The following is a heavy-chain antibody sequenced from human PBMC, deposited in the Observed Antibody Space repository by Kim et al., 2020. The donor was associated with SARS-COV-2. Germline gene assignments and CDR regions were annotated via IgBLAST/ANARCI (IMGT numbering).Heavy chain of an antibody. CDR1: GFTFSSYS. V-gene: IGHV3-21*01. CDR2: ISSSSSYI. D-gene: IGHD6-13*01. J-gene: IGHJ4*02. Sequence: GGSLRLSCAASGFTFSSYSMNWVRQAPGKGLEWVSSISSSSSYIYYADSVKGRFTISRDNAKNSLYLQMNSLRAEDTAVYYCASTEGWHQLVGGFDSWGQGTLVTVSS. CDR3: ASTEGWHQLVGGFDS.